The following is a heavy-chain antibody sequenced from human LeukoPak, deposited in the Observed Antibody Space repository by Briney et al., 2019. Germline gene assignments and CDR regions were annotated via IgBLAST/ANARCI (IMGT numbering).Heavy chain of an antibody. CDR1: GYSFTSYW. Sequence: GESLEISCKGSGYSFTSYWIGWVRQMPGKGLQWMGIIYSGDSDIRYSPSFQGQVTIPADKSISTAYLQWSSLKASDTAMYYCARREWLLGTGVHYWGQGTLVTVSS. CDR2: IYSGDSDI. CDR3: ARREWLLGTGVHY. V-gene: IGHV5-51*01. D-gene: IGHD5-12*01. J-gene: IGHJ4*02.